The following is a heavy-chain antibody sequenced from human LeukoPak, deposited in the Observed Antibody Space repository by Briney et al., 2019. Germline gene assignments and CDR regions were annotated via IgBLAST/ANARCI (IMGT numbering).Heavy chain of an antibody. Sequence: SETLSLTCAVYGGSFSGYYWSWIRQPPGKGLEWIGEINHSGSTNYNPSLKSRVTISVDTSKNQFSPKLSSVTAADTAVYYCAREAAAGTGYYDYWGQGTLVTVSS. V-gene: IGHV4-34*01. D-gene: IGHD6-13*01. CDR2: INHSGST. CDR3: AREAAAGTGYYDY. J-gene: IGHJ4*02. CDR1: GGSFSGYY.